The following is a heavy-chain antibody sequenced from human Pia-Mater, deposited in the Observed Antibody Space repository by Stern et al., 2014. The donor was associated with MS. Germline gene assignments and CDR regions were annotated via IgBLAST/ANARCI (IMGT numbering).Heavy chain of an antibody. CDR3: AAEPMYYSDSVGAFDI. CDR2: IVVGSGNT. D-gene: IGHD3-22*01. J-gene: IGHJ3*02. V-gene: IGHV1-58*01. Sequence: QLVESGPEVKKPGTSVKVSCKASGFTFTSSAVQWVRQARGQRLEWIGWIVVGSGNTNYAQKFQERVTITMDMSTSTAYMELSSLRSEDTAVYYCAAEPMYYSDSVGAFDIWGQGTMVTVSS. CDR1: GFTFTSSA.